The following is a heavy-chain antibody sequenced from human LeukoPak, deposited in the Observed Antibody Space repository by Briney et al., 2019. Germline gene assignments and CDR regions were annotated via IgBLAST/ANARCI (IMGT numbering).Heavy chain of an antibody. D-gene: IGHD6-19*01. Sequence: PGGSLRLSCAASGFTFSSYGMHWVRQAPGKGLEWVAVIWYDGSNKYYADSVKGRFAISRDNSKNTLYLQMNSLRAEDTAVYYCARGRYQYSSGWYYFDYWGQGTLVTVSS. CDR1: GFTFSSYG. V-gene: IGHV3-33*01. CDR3: ARGRYQYSSGWYYFDY. CDR2: IWYDGSNK. J-gene: IGHJ4*02.